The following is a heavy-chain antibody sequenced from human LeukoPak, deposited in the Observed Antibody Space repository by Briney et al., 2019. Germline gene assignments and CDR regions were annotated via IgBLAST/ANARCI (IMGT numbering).Heavy chain of an antibody. V-gene: IGHV4-39*01. CDR1: GGSISSNSYY. D-gene: IGHD3-10*01. CDR3: ARQGFYGSGSLDY. CDR2: INHSGST. Sequence: PSETLSLTCAVSGGSISSNSYYWSWIRQPPGKGLEWIGEINHSGSTNYNPSLKSRVTISVDTSKNQFSLKLSSVTAADTAVYYCARQGFYGSGSLDYWGQGTLVTVSS. J-gene: IGHJ4*02.